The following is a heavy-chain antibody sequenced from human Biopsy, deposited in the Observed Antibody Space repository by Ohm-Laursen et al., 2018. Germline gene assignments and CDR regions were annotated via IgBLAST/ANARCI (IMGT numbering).Heavy chain of an antibody. CDR2: ITDSGGST. V-gene: IGHV3-23*01. CDR3: AKGLYSGSYYYDS. CDR1: GFTFSSYG. Sequence: SLRLSCAATGFTFSSYGMSWVRQAPGKGLEWVSAITDSGGSTFYADSVQGRFTISRDNSKNTVDLQMNSLRAEDTAVYYCAKGLYSGSYYYDSWGQGTLVTVSS. J-gene: IGHJ4*02. D-gene: IGHD1-26*01.